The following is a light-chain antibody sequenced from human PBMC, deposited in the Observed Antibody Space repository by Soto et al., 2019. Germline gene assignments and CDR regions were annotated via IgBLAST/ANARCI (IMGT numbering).Light chain of an antibody. CDR1: QSVSSN. Sequence: EIVMTQSPATLSVSPGERATLSCRASQSVSSNLAWYQQKPGQAPRLLIHGASTRATGIPARFSGSGSGTEFTLTISSLQSEDSGVYYCQQRNDWVTFGGGTKVDIK. V-gene: IGKV3-15*01. CDR2: GAS. CDR3: QQRNDWVT. J-gene: IGKJ4*01.